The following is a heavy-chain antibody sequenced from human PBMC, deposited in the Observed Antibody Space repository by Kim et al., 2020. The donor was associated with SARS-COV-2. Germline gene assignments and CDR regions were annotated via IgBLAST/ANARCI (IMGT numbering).Heavy chain of an antibody. CDR3: AKDRNFWSGYHTFFDY. D-gene: IGHD3-3*01. J-gene: IGHJ4*02. V-gene: IGHV3-23*01. Sequence: DPEKGRLTNSSDNSKNTLYLQMNSLRAEDTAVYYCAKDRNFWSGYHTFFDYWGQGTLVTVSS.